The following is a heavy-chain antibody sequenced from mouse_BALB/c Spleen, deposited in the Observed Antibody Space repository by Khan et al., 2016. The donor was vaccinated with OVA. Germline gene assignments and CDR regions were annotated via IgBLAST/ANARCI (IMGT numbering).Heavy chain of an antibody. Sequence: EVMLVESGGGLVQPGGSRKLSCAASGFTFSSFGMHWVRQAPEKGLEWVAYINSGSSTIYYADTVKGRFTISRDNPKNTLFLQMTSLRSEDTDMYYCARGNWAYWGQGTTLTVSS. J-gene: IGHJ2*01. CDR1: GFTFSSFG. CDR3: ARGNWAY. V-gene: IGHV5-17*02. CDR2: INSGSSTI. D-gene: IGHD4-1*01.